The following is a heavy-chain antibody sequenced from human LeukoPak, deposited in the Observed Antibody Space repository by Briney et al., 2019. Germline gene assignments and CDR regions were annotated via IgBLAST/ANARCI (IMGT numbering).Heavy chain of an antibody. CDR2: IIASGGST. J-gene: IGHJ4*02. CDR3: ATDLILTGYYSGDY. V-gene: IGHV3-23*01. Sequence: GGSLRLSCAASGFTFSSCAMSWVRQAPGKGLEWVSAIIASGGSTYYADSVRGRFTISRDDSKNTLYLQLNSLRAEDTAVYYCATDLILTGYYSGDYWGQGTPVTVSS. CDR1: GFTFSSCA. D-gene: IGHD3-9*01.